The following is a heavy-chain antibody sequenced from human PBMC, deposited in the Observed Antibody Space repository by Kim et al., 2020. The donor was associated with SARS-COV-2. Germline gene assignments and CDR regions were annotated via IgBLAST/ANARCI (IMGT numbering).Heavy chain of an antibody. CDR1: GGSISSYY. D-gene: IGHD5-18*01. Sequence: SETLSLTCTVSGGSISSYYWSWIRQPPGKGLEWIGYIYYSGSTNYNPSLKSRVTISVDTSKNQFSLKLSSVTAADTAVYYCARGGYSYGGFWDYWGQGTL. V-gene: IGHV4-59*08. J-gene: IGHJ4*02. CDR2: IYYSGST. CDR3: ARGGYSYGGFWDY.